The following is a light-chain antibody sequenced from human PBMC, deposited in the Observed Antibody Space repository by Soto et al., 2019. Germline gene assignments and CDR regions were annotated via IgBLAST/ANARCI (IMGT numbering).Light chain of an antibody. CDR2: DNN. CDR3: GTWDSSLSVV. CDR1: SSNIGNNY. V-gene: IGLV1-51*01. J-gene: IGLJ2*01. Sequence: QSVLTQPHSVSAAPGQKVTISCSGSSSNIGNNYVSWYQQLPGTAPKLLIYDNNKRPSGIPDRFSGSKSGTSATLGITGLQTGDEADYYCGTWDSSLSVVFGGGTKLTVL.